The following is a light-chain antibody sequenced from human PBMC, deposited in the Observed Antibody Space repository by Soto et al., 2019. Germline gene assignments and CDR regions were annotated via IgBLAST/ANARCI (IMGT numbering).Light chain of an antibody. J-gene: IGKJ5*01. Sequence: VLTQSPGTLSLSPGERATLSCRASQSVSSTYLAWYQHKPGQAPRLLIYGASTRATGIPDRFSGSGSGTDFSLTISRLETEDFAVYYCQQYGGSPPITFGQGTRLEIK. CDR1: QSVSSTY. V-gene: IGKV3-20*01. CDR2: GAS. CDR3: QQYGGSPPIT.